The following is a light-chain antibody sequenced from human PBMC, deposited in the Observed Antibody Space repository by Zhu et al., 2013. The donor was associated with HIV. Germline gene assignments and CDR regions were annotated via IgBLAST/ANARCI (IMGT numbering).Light chain of an antibody. V-gene: IGKV3-15*01. J-gene: IGKJ4*01. CDR1: QSVSTN. CDR3: QQYNAWPGLT. Sequence: EIVMTQSPATLSVSPGETATLSCRASQSVSTNLAWYQHKHDQAPRLLIYDASTRATGVSARFSGSGSGTEFTLTITSLQSEDFAVYYCQQYNAWPGLTFGGGTKVEIK. CDR2: DAS.